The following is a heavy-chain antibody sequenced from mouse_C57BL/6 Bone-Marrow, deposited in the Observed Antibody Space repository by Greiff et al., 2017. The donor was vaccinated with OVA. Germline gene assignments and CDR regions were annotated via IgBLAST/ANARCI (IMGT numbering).Heavy chain of an antibody. CDR2: IDPSDSYT. Sequence: QVQLQQSGAELVRPGTSVKLSCKASGYTFTSYWMHWVKQRPGQGLEWIGVIDPSDSYTNYNQKFKGKATLTVDTSSSTAYMQLSSLTSEDSAVYYCAITTVVAKGYYFDYWGQGTTLTVSS. J-gene: IGHJ2*01. D-gene: IGHD1-1*01. CDR1: GYTFTSYW. V-gene: IGHV1-59*01. CDR3: AITTVVAKGYYFDY.